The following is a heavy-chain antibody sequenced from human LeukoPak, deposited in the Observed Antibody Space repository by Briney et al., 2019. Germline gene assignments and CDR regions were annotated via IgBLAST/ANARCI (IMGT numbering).Heavy chain of an antibody. CDR2: ISSSSTI. D-gene: IGHD3-10*01. CDR1: GFTFSSYS. V-gene: IGHV3-48*04. Sequence: GGSLRLSCAASGFTFSSYSMNWVRQAPGKGLEWVSYISSSSTIYYADSVKGRFTISRDNAKNSLYLQMNSLRAEDTAVYYCARGINMDVWGKGTTVTVSS. J-gene: IGHJ6*03. CDR3: ARGINMDV.